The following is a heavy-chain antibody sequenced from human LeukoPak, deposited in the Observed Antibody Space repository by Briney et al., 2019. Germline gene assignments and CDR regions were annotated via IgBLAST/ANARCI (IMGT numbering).Heavy chain of an antibody. V-gene: IGHV4-39*01. Sequence: SETLSLTCTVSDGSISSSNYYWGWIRQPPGKGLEWIGSISYSGSTYYNPSLKSRVTISVDASKNQFSLNLSSVTAADTAVYYCARSLGIIRAFDIWGQGTMVTVSS. CDR2: ISYSGST. J-gene: IGHJ3*02. CDR1: DGSISSSNYY. CDR3: ARSLGIIRAFDI. D-gene: IGHD3-10*01.